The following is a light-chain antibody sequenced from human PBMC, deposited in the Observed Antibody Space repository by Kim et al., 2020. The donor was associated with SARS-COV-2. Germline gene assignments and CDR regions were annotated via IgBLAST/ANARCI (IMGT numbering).Light chain of an antibody. Sequence: SAAVGDRVTIACRASQTINTWLAWYQQKPGKAPKLLLYLASTLESGVPSRFSGSGSGTEFTLTIDSLQPDDFATYYCQHYIRFPYTFGQGTKLEI. CDR2: LAS. V-gene: IGKV1-5*03. CDR1: QTINTW. CDR3: QHYIRFPYT. J-gene: IGKJ2*01.